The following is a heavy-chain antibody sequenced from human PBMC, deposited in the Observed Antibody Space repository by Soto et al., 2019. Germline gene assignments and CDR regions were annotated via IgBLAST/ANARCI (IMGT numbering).Heavy chain of an antibody. J-gene: IGHJ6*02. CDR2: ISSSSSYI. V-gene: IGHV3-21*01. CDR3: ARDRVLRRYGDYHGMDV. CDR1: GFTFSSYS. Sequence: EVQLVESGGGLVKPGGSLRLSCAASGFTFSSYSMNWVRQAPGKGLEWVSSISSSSSYIYYADSVKGRFTISRDNAKNSLYLQMNSLRAEDKAVYYCARDRVLRRYGDYHGMDVWGQGTTVTVSS. D-gene: IGHD4-17*01.